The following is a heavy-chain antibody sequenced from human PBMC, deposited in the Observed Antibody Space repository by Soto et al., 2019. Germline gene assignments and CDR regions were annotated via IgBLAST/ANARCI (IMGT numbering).Heavy chain of an antibody. J-gene: IGHJ4*02. V-gene: IGHV3-23*01. CDR3: AKRRGAGGHFDY. D-gene: IGHD2-15*01. Sequence: DVQLLESGGGLVQPEGSLRLSCAASGFTFSSYAMGWFRQGPGKGLEWVAVVSIGGSTHYADSVRGLFTISRDNSKNTLSLQMNSLTAEDTAVYFCAKRRGAGGHFDYWGQGALVTVSS. CDR2: VSIGGST. CDR1: GFTFSSYA.